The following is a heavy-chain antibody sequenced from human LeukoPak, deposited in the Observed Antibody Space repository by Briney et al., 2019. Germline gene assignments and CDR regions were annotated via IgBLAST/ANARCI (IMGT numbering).Heavy chain of an antibody. V-gene: IGHV3-21*06. CDR3: ARLRRNSDKSGFYYYYDY. CDR2: INTVASYI. J-gene: IGHJ4*02. Sequence: GGSLRLSCAASGLTFSSFSFNWVRQGPGKGLEWVSSINTVASYIYYADSVKGRFTISRDNAKNSLYLQMNSLRAEDTGVYYCARLRRNSDKSGFYYYYDYWGPGTLVTVSS. CDR1: GLTFSSFS. D-gene: IGHD3-22*01.